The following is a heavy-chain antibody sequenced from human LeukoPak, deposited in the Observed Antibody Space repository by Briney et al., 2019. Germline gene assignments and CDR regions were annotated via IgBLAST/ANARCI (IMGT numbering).Heavy chain of an antibody. CDR3: ARVGSWFGELEEYYFDY. CDR2: ISAYNGNT. V-gene: IGHV1-18*01. J-gene: IGHJ4*02. CDR1: GYTFTSYG. D-gene: IGHD3-10*01. Sequence: ASVKVSCKASGYTFTSYGISWVRQAPGQGLEWMGWISAYNGNTNYAQKLQGRVTMTTDTSTSTAYMELRSLRSDDTAVYYCARVGSWFGELEEYYFDYWGQGTLVTVSS.